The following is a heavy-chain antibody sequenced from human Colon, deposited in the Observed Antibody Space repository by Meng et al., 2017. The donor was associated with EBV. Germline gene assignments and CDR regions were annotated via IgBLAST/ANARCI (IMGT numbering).Heavy chain of an antibody. J-gene: IGHJ5*02. CDR1: GASISNGDDS. Sequence: LQESASGLVHPSHPLYLTCAVSGASISNGDDSWSWIRQPPGQGLEWIGYIYHGGTTYNTSLKSRVTISVDNSKNQFSLRLTSVTAADTAVYYCARGPYCGGDCYWFDPWGQGTLVTVSS. CDR2: IYHGGTT. CDR3: ARGPYCGGDCYWFDP. V-gene: IGHV4-30-2*01. D-gene: IGHD2-21*02.